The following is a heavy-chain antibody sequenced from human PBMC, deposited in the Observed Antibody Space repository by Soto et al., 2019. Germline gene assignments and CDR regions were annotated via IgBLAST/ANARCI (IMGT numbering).Heavy chain of an antibody. V-gene: IGHV4-61*01. CDR2: IDYRGIT. Sequence: SETLSLTCTVSGDSVTSYHHYWSWIRQPPGKGLEWIGYIDYRGITNYNPPLKSRVTITVDKSRNQFSLMLNSVTFGDTAVYYCARTALGGGYWGQGTLVTVSS. CDR3: ARTALGGGY. D-gene: IGHD3-16*01. J-gene: IGHJ4*02. CDR1: GDSVTSYHHY.